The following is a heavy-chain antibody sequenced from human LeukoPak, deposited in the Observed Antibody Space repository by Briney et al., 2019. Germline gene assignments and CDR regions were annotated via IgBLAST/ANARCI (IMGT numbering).Heavy chain of an antibody. V-gene: IGHV3-73*01. CDR3: TKRLYSGGSCYFDY. Sequence: GGSLRLSCAASGFTFSGSAMHWVRQASGKGLEWVGRIRSKANSYATAYAASVKGRFTASRDDSKNTAYLQMNSLKTEDTAVYYCTKRLYSGGSCYFDYWGQGTLVTVSS. D-gene: IGHD2-15*01. J-gene: IGHJ4*02. CDR1: GFTFSGSA. CDR2: IRSKANSYAT.